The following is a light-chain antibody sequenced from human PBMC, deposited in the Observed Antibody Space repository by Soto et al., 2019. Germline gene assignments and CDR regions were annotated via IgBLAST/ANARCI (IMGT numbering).Light chain of an antibody. CDR3: QQYNSYRWT. CDR2: KAS. J-gene: IGKJ1*01. CDR1: QTISSW. Sequence: DIQMTQSPSTLSGSVGDRVTITCRASQTISSWLAWYQQKPGKAPKLLIYKASTLKSGVPSRFSGSGSGTEFTLTISSLQPDDFATYYCQQYNSYRWTFGLGTKV. V-gene: IGKV1-5*03.